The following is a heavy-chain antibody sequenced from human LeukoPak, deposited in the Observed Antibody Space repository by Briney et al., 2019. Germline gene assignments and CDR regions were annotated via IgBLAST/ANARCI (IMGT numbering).Heavy chain of an antibody. Sequence: SETLSLTCTVSGGSITGYYWTWIRQPAGKGLDWIGRVSDTGRAYYNPSLEVRATISLATSNNQFPLKVTSVTAADTAVYYCARGADLTPFSGHYSFVYWGQGTLVSVSS. CDR2: VSDTGRA. J-gene: IGHJ4*02. CDR1: GGSITGYY. CDR3: ARGADLTPFSGHYSFVY. D-gene: IGHD5-12*01. V-gene: IGHV4-4*07.